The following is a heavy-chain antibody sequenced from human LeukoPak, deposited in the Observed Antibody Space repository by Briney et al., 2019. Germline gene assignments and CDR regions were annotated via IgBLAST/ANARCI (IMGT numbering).Heavy chain of an antibody. CDR2: LNFDGSST. V-gene: IGHV3-74*01. CDR1: GFDFIRFW. D-gene: IGHD3-3*01. Sequence: GGSLRLSCEASGFDFIRFWMHWVRQAPGKGLVWVARLNFDGSSTSYADSVKGRFTISRDNAKNTLYLQMNSLRAEDTAVYYCAREEGYYDFWSGYLGYFDYWGQGTLVTVSS. CDR3: AREEGYYDFWSGYLGYFDY. J-gene: IGHJ4*02.